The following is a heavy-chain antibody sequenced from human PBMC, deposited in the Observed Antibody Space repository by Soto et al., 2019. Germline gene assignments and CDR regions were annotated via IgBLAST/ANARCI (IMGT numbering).Heavy chain of an antibody. CDR3: ARQEYCGGDCRYYYYYGMDV. D-gene: IGHD2-21*02. V-gene: IGHV5-10-1*01. J-gene: IGHJ6*02. CDR1: GYSFTSYW. CDR2: IDPSDSYT. Sequence: PGESLKISCKGSGYSFTSYWISWVRQMPGKGLEWMGRIDPSDSYTNYSPSFQGHVTISADKSISTAYLQWSSLKASDTAMYYCARQEYCGGDCRYYYYYGMDVWGQGTTVTVSS.